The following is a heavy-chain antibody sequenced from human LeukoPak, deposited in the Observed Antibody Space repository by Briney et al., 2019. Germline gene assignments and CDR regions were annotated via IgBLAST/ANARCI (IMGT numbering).Heavy chain of an antibody. CDR1: GGSIRSYY. J-gene: IGHJ4*02. V-gene: IGHV4-59*08. CDR3: ATPVQYCGGDCYPFDY. D-gene: IGHD2-21*02. Sequence: SETLSLTCTVSGGSIRSYYWSWIRQPPGKGLEWIGYIYYSGSTNYNPSLKSRVTISVDTSKNQFSLELSSVTAADTAVYYCATPVQYCGGDCYPFDYWGQGTLVTVSS. CDR2: IYYSGST.